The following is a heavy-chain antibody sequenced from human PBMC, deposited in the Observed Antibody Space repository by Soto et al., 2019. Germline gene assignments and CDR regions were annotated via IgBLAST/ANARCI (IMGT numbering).Heavy chain of an antibody. V-gene: IGHV3-66*01. CDR3: ARDQSTNYFDY. J-gene: IGHJ4*02. D-gene: IGHD2-8*01. CDR2: IYSGGST. CDR1: GFTFSTDA. Sequence: GGSLRLSCSASGFTFSTDAMSWVRQAPGKGLEWVSVIYSGGSTYYADSVKGRFTISRDNSKNTLYLQMNSLRAEDTAVYYCARDQSTNYFDYWGKGTLVIVCS.